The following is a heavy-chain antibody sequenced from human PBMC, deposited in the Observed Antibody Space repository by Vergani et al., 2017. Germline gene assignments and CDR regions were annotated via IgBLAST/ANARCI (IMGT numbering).Heavy chain of an antibody. J-gene: IGHJ6*01. V-gene: IGHV4-38-2*01. CDR2: IHHSGDT. CDR3: ARHRGSGGFFPSSYLYGMDV. CDR1: DSSIMTNPY. D-gene: IGHD3-10*01. Sequence: QVQLQESGPGLVKPSETLTLTCDVSDSSIMTNPYWGWFRQSPGKGLEWIGCIHHSGDTHYNSSLKSRVSISIVSSSKFSVSLTFVTAAATAIYYCARHRGSGGFFPSSYLYGMDVWWHEATVTVSS.